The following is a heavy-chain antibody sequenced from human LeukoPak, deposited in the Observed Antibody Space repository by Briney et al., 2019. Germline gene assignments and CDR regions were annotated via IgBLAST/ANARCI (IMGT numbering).Heavy chain of an antibody. CDR3: ARDGDSSGYYSHDY. D-gene: IGHD3-22*01. J-gene: IGHJ4*02. CDR1: GYTFTSYG. CDR2: IIPILGIA. Sequence: SVKVSCKASGYTFTSYGISWVRQAPGQGLEWMGRIIPILGIANYAQKFQGRVTITADKSTSTAYMELSSLRSEDTAVYYCARDGDSSGYYSHDYWGQGTLVTVSS. V-gene: IGHV1-69*04.